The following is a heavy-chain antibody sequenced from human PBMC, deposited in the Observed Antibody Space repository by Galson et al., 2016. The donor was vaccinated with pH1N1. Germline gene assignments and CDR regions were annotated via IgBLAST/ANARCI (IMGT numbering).Heavy chain of an antibody. D-gene: IGHD3-22*01. Sequence: SLRLSCAASGFTFNIFAMSWVRQAPGKGPEWVSSISASGANTNYADPVKGRFTISRDNSKNTLYLQTNSLRAEDTAIYYCVKLDSSGYYYGRFDSCGQGPPVTVSS. CDR2: ISASGANT. V-gene: IGHV3-23*01. J-gene: IGHJ4*02. CDR3: VKLDSSGYYYGRFDS. CDR1: GFTFNIFA.